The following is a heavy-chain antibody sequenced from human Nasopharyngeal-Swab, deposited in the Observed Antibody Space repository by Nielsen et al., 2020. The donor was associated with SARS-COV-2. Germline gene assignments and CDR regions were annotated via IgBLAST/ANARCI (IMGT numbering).Heavy chain of an antibody. V-gene: IGHV4-34*01. CDR2: INHSGST. CDR3: ARGLSIAVGYYYYYGMDV. D-gene: IGHD6-19*01. J-gene: IGHJ6*02. CDR1: GGSFSGYY. Sequence: SETLSLTCAVYGGSFSGYYWSWIRQPPGKGLEWIGEINHSGSTNYNPSLKSRVTISVDTSKNQFSLKLSSVTAADTAVYYCARGLSIAVGYYYYYGMDVWAKGPRSPSP.